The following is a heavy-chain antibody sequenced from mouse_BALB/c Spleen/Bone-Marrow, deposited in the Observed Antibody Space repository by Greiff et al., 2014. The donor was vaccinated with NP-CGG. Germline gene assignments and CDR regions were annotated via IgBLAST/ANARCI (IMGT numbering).Heavy chain of an antibody. D-gene: IGHD2-4*01. V-gene: IGHV1-14*01. CDR3: AREGMSTGDY. CDR1: GYTFTSYV. Sequence: VQLKQSGPELVKPGASVKMSCKASGYTFTSYVLHWVKQTPGQGLERIGYIYPYNDVTKYNEKFKAKATLTSDKSSSTAYMELSSLTSEDSAVYYCAREGMSTGDYWGQGTTLTVSS. CDR2: IYPYNDVT. J-gene: IGHJ2*01.